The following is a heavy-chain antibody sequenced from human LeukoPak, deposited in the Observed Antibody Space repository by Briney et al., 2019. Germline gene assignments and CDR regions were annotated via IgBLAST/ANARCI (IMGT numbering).Heavy chain of an antibody. Sequence: GGSLRLSCEASGYTFSSYAMSWVRQAPGKGLEWVSAISGSGGSTYYADSVKGRFTISRDNSKNTLYLQMNSLRAEDTAVYYCAKDRFGRRRYSSSFDYWGQGTLVTVSS. CDR3: AKDRFGRRRYSSSFDY. CDR2: ISGSGGST. D-gene: IGHD6-13*01. V-gene: IGHV3-23*01. CDR1: GYTFSSYA. J-gene: IGHJ4*02.